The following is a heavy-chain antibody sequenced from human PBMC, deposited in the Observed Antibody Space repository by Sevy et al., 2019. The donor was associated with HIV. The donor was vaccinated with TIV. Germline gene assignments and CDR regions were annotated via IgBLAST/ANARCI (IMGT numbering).Heavy chain of an antibody. CDR3: ARAARGDAALPDY. CDR2: ISSDVIRK. V-gene: IGHV3-30*09. CDR1: GFNFSTYA. Sequence: GGSLRLSCSVSGFNFSTYAMHWVRQAPGKGLEWVAVISSDVIRKYYGASVRGRFAISRDNSNNTLSLQMNSLRIEDTAVYYCARAARGDAALPDYWGQRTLVTVSS. D-gene: IGHD3-16*01. J-gene: IGHJ4*02.